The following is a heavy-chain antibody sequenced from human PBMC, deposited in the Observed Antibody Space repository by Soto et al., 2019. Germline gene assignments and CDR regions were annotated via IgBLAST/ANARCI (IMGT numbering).Heavy chain of an antibody. Sequence: QVQLQESGPGLVKPSQTLSLTCTVSGGSISSGGYYLTWIRQHPGKGLEWIVYNYYSGITYYNPSLKRRVTISLDTSKNQFSLKPSSVTAADTAVYYCARGSSIAGLYYGMDVWGQGTTVTVSS. CDR1: GGSISSGGYY. D-gene: IGHD6-6*01. CDR2: NYYSGIT. J-gene: IGHJ6*02. V-gene: IGHV4-31*03. CDR3: ARGSSIAGLYYGMDV.